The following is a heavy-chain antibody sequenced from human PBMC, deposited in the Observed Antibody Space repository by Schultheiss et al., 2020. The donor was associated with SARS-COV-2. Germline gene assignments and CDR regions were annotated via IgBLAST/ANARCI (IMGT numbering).Heavy chain of an antibody. CDR2: INTNTGNP. CDR3: ARSNYDILTGYYVNYYYYMDV. V-gene: IGHV7-4-1*02. D-gene: IGHD3-9*01. J-gene: IGHJ6*03. Sequence: ASVKVSCKASGYTFTSYAMNWVRQAPGQGLEWMGWINTNTGNPTYAQGFTGRFVFSLDTSVSTAYLQISSLKAEDTAVYYCARSNYDILTGYYVNYYYYMDVWGKGTTVTVSS. CDR1: GYTFTSYA.